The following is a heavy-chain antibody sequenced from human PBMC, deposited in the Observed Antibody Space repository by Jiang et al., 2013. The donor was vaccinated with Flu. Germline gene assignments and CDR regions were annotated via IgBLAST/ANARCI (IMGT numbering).Heavy chain of an antibody. Sequence: WIRQPPEGTGVDWAYLYQWEHQLQPSLKSRVTISVDTSKNQFSLKLSSVTAADTAVYYCARVARGVLYWGQGTLVTVSS. D-gene: IGHD5/OR15-5a*01. J-gene: IGHJ4*02. V-gene: IGHV4-61*02. CDR2: LYQWEH. CDR3: ARVARGVLY.